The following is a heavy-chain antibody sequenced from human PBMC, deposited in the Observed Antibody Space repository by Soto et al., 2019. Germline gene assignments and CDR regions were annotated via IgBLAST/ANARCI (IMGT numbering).Heavy chain of an antibody. CDR2: ISGTAGNT. Sequence: VQLLESGGGLVQPGGSLRLSCAASGFTFTSCAMSWVRQAPGKGLEWVSAISGTAGNTHHADSVKGRFTISRDISKNTLYLQMNSLRAEDTAVYYCAKGDWDYIAGHFDYWGQVTLVTVSS. CDR3: AKGDWDYIAGHFDY. CDR1: GFTFTSCA. D-gene: IGHD1-7*01. V-gene: IGHV3-23*01. J-gene: IGHJ4*02.